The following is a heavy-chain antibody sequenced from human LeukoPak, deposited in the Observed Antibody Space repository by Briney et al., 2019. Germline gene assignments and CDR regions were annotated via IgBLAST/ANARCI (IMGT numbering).Heavy chain of an antibody. CDR2: IYYSGST. Sequence: SETLSLTCTVSGGSISSSSYYWGWIRQPPGKGLEWIGSIYYSGSTYYNPSLESRVTISLDTSRNQFSLQLNSVTPEDTAVYYCARGTGWPQFDYWGQGTLVTVSS. V-gene: IGHV4-39*07. D-gene: IGHD6-19*01. J-gene: IGHJ4*02. CDR3: ARGTGWPQFDY. CDR1: GGSISSSSYY.